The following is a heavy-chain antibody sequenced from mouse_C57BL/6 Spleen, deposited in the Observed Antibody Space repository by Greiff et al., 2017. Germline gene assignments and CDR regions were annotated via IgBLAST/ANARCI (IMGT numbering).Heavy chain of an antibody. J-gene: IGHJ2*01. V-gene: IGHV5-16*01. CDR2: INYDGSST. D-gene: IGHD1-1*01. CDR3: ARAHYYGSSEGFDY. Sequence: EVNVVESEGGLVQPGSSMKLSCTASGFTFSDYYMAWVRQVPEKGLEWVANINYDGSSTYYLDSLKSRFIISRDNAKNILYLQMSSLKSEDTATYYCARAHYYGSSEGFDYWGQGTTLTVSS. CDR1: GFTFSDYY.